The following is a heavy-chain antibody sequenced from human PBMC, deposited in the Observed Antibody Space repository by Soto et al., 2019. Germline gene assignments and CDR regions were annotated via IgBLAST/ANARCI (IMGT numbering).Heavy chain of an antibody. J-gene: IGHJ4*02. D-gene: IGHD2-15*01. V-gene: IGHV3-23*01. CDR1: GFTFSSYA. CDR3: AKAAGGSWYGCPEI. Sequence: EVQLLESGGGLVQPGGSLRLSCAASGFTFSSYAMSWVRQAPGKGLEWVSPISGSGGSTYYADSVKGRFTIFRDNSKDTLYLQKNSLRAEDTAVYYCAKAAGGSWYGCPEIWGQGTLVTISS. CDR2: ISGSGGST.